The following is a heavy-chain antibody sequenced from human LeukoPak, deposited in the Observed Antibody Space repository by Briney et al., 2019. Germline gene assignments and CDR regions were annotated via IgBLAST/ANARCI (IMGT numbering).Heavy chain of an antibody. V-gene: IGHV3-23*01. J-gene: IGHJ4*02. CDR1: GFTFSDYA. Sequence: GGSLRLSCAASGFTFSDYAMSWVRQAPGKGLEWLSVISGGSSGSTYYADSVTGRFTVSRDNSQNTLDLQMNNLRAEDTAVYYCAKGLGAAAPFWGQGTLVTVSS. D-gene: IGHD6-13*01. CDR3: AKGLGAAAPF. CDR2: ISGGSSGST.